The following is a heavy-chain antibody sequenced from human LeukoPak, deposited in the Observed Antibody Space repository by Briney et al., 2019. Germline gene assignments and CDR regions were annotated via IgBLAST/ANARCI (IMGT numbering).Heavy chain of an antibody. CDR3: AKYVSAKGPPYGLDV. Sequence: GSLRLSCAASEFTFSSYAMQWVRQAPGKGLEWVSGISASGGSTYYADSVKGRFTISRDNSKNTLYLQMNSLRAEDTAIYYCAKYVSAKGPPYGLDVWGQGTTVTVSS. CDR2: ISASGGST. V-gene: IGHV3-23*01. CDR1: EFTFSSYA. J-gene: IGHJ6*02. D-gene: IGHD2/OR15-2a*01.